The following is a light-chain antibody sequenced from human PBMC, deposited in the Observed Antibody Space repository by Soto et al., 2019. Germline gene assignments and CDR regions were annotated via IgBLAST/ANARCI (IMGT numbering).Light chain of an antibody. Sequence: DIMLTKSPGNRSLYPGDRATLSCGASQSLNGISLAWYQQKPGQAPRLPIYDASSRATGIPDRFSGSVSGTDFTLTICRLETEDSAVYYCQQYGSSPTITFGQGTRLEIK. CDR1: QSLNGIS. V-gene: IGKV3-20*01. CDR3: QQYGSSPTIT. CDR2: DAS. J-gene: IGKJ5*01.